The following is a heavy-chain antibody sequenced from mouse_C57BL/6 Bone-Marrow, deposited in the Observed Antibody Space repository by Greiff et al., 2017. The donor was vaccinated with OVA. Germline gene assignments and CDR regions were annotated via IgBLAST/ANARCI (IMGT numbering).Heavy chain of an antibody. CDR1: GYTFTDYY. Sequence: EVQLQQSGPELVKPGASVKISCKASGYTFTDYYMNWVKQSHGKSLEWIGDINPNNGGTSYNQKFKGKATLTVDKSSSTAYMELRSLTSEDSAVYYCARYLWLRYYFDYWGQGTTLTVSS. CDR3: ARYLWLRYYFDY. D-gene: IGHD2-2*01. CDR2: INPNNGGT. V-gene: IGHV1-26*01. J-gene: IGHJ2*01.